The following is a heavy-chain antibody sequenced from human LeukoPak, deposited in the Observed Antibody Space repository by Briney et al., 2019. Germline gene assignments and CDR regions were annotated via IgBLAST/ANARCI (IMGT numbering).Heavy chain of an antibody. V-gene: IGHV3-21*01. CDR1: GFTFSHYS. D-gene: IGHD1-26*01. J-gene: IGHJ4*02. CDR3: ARVFSGTYLNYHHFDY. CDR2: ISTSSSYI. Sequence: GGSLRLSCAASGFTFSHYSMNWVRQAPGKGLEWVSSISTSSSYIYYADSVKGRFTVSRDNAKNSLYLQMDSLRAEDTAVYYCARVFSGTYLNYHHFDYWGQGTLVTVSS.